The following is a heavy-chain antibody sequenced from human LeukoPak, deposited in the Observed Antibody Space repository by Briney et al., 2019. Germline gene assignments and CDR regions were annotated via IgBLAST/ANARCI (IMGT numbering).Heavy chain of an antibody. CDR3: ARSGAMVRGTSFDY. CDR2: INAGNGNT. V-gene: IGHV1-3*01. J-gene: IGHJ4*02. Sequence: PGRSLRLSCAASGFTFSSYGMHWVRQAPGQRLEWMGWINAGNGNTKYSQKFQGRVTITRDTSASTAYMELSSLRSEDTAVYYCARSGAMVRGTSFDYWGREPWSPSPQ. D-gene: IGHD3-10*01. CDR1: GFTFSSYG.